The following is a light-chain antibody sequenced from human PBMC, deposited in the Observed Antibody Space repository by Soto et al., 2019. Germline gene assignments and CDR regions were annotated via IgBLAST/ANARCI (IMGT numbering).Light chain of an antibody. CDR1: NSNIGYNY. CDR2: DNN. Sequence: QSVLTQPPSVSAAPGQKVTISCSGSNSNIGYNYVSWYQHLPGTAPKLLIYDNNKRPSGIPDRFSGSKSGTSATLGITGLQTGDEADYYCGTWDSSMSGVVIGGGTKLTVL. CDR3: GTWDSSMSGVV. J-gene: IGLJ2*01. V-gene: IGLV1-51*01.